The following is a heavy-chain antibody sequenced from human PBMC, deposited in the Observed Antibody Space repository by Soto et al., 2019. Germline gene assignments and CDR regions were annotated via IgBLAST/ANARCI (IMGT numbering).Heavy chain of an antibody. CDR1: GFTFSSYA. D-gene: IGHD3-22*01. J-gene: IGHJ4*02. CDR2: ISGSGGST. Sequence: GGSLRLSCAASGFTFSSYAMSWVRQAPGKGLEWVSAISGSGGSTYYADSVKGRFTISRDNSQNTLYLQMNSLRGEDTAVYYCAKATYYYDSSGYYPFDYWGQGALVTVSS. CDR3: AKATYYYDSSGYYPFDY. V-gene: IGHV3-23*01.